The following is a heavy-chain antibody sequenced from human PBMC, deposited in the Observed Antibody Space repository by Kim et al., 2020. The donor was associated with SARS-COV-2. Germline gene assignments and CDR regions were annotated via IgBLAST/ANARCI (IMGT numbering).Heavy chain of an antibody. CDR2: ISSSSSYI. V-gene: IGHV3-21*01. CDR3: ARVSRSSSSRYFDY. D-gene: IGHD6-6*01. Sequence: GGSLRLSCAASGFTFSSYSMNWVRQAPGKGLEWVSSISSSSSYIYYADSVKGRFTISRDNAKNSLYLQMNSLRAEDTAVYYCARVSRSSSSRYFDYWGQGTLVTVSS. J-gene: IGHJ4*02. CDR1: GFTFSSYS.